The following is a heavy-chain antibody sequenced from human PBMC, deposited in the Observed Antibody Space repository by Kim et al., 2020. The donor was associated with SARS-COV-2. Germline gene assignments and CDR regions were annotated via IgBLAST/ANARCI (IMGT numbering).Heavy chain of an antibody. CDR2: ISGSGGST. V-gene: IGHV3-23*01. D-gene: IGHD2-2*01. CDR3: AKDVGLSMLLVPAGGLALVGWFFGGYFDY. J-gene: IGHJ4*02. Sequence: GGSLRLSCAASGFTFSSYAMSWVRQAPGKGLEWVSAISGSGGSTYYADSVKGRFIISRDNSKNTLYLQMNSLRAEDTAVYYCAKDVGLSMLLVPAGGLALVGWFFGGYFDYWGQGTLVTVSS. CDR1: GFTFSSYA.